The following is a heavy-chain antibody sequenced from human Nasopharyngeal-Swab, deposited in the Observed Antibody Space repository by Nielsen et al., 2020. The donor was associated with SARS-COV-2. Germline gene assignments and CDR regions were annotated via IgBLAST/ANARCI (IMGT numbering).Heavy chain of an antibody. Sequence: GESLKISCVASGFSFSNYAVSWVRQAPGKGLEWVLGISSSGDSTYYTGSVKGRFTISRDNSKNTLYLQMDSLRGEDTAVYYCARDAPAHYGAFYWGRGTLVTVSS. V-gene: IGHV3-23*01. D-gene: IGHD4-17*01. J-gene: IGHJ4*02. CDR3: ARDAPAHYGAFY. CDR1: GFSFSNYA. CDR2: ISSSGDST.